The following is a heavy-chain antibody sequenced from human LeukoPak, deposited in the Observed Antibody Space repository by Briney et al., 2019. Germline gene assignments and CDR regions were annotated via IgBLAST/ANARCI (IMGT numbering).Heavy chain of an antibody. CDR2: ISYDGSNK. CDR1: GFTFSSYG. J-gene: IGHJ4*02. Sequence: PGGSLRLFCAASGFTFSSYGMHWVRQAPGLGLDWVAVISYDGSNKYYADSVKGRFTISRDNSKNTLYLQMNSLRAEDTAVYYCAKDGGYDFWSGSIDYWGQGTLVTVSS. CDR3: AKDGGYDFWSGSIDY. D-gene: IGHD3-3*01. V-gene: IGHV3-30*18.